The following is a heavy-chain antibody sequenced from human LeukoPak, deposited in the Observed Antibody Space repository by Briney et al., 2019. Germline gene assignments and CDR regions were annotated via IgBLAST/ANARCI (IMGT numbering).Heavy chain of an antibody. D-gene: IGHD3-9*01. V-gene: IGHV3-21*01. CDR1: GITLSNYG. Sequence: QPGGSLRLSCAVSGITLSNYGMSWVRQAPGKGLEWVSSISSSSSYIYYADSVKGRFTISRDNAKNSLYLQMNSLRAEDTAVYYCARGEVLRYSYGMDVWGQGITVTVSS. CDR2: ISSSSSYI. J-gene: IGHJ6*02. CDR3: ARGEVLRYSYGMDV.